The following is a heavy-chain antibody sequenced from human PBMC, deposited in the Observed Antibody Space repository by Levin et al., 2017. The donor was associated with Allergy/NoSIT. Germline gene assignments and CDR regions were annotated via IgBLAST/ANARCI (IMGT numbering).Heavy chain of an antibody. CDR3: ATYSSSSVGFRDYAMDV. CDR2: SRDSANGYTT. J-gene: IGHJ6*02. CDR1: GFTFSDHY. V-gene: IGHV3-72*01. D-gene: IGHD6-6*01. Sequence: GGSLRLSCGSSGFTFSDHYMDWVRQAPGKGLEWVGRSRDSANGYTTEYAASVKGRFTISRDDSKNSLYLQLNSLRTEDTAVYYCATYSSSSVGFRDYAMDVWGQGTTVTVSS.